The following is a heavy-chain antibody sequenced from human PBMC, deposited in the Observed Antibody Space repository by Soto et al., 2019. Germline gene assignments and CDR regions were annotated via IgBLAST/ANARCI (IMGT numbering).Heavy chain of an antibody. J-gene: IGHJ4*02. CDR2: IYDSGRT. CDR3: ARMRGLGEISPYLDY. D-gene: IGHD3-16*01. CDR1: GGSIRDYQ. Sequence: QVQLQESGPGLVKPSETLSLTCSISGGSIRDYQWNWIRQPPGKGLEWLGYIYDSGRTNYNPSLQSRLTISLDTSTRQLSLRLRSVTAADTAVYYCARMRGLGEISPYLDYWGQGALVTVSS. V-gene: IGHV4-59*01.